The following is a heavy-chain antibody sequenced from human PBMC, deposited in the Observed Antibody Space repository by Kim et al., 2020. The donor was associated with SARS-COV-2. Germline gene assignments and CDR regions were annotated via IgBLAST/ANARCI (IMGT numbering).Heavy chain of an antibody. CDR3: TRGYTYRDY. CDR1: GFIFSNSW. CDR2: INADGTKT. D-gene: IGHD5-18*01. V-gene: IGHV3-74*01. Sequence: GGSLRLSCAASGFIFSNSWMHWVRQAPGKGLVWVSRINADGTKTNYADSVKGRFTISRDNAKNTLYLQMISLRDEDTAVYYCTRGYTYRDYWGQGTLVTVSS. J-gene: IGHJ4*02.